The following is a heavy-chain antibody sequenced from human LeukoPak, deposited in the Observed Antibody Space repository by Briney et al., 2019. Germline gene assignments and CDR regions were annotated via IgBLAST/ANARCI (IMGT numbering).Heavy chain of an antibody. J-gene: IGHJ5*02. V-gene: IGHV1-2*02. CDR3: ARENFPGSGSAKWFDP. CDR1: GYTFTIYY. Sequence: ASVKVSCKASGYTFTIYYIHWVRQAPGQGLEWMGWVNPYSGATNYAQKFQGRVTMTRDASISTAYMELSRMQSDDTAVYYCARENFPGSGSAKWFDPWGQGTLVTVSS. CDR2: VNPYSGAT. D-gene: IGHD3-10*01.